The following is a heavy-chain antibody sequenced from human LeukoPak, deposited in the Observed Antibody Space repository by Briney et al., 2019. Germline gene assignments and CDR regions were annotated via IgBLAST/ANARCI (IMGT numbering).Heavy chain of an antibody. CDR1: GGTFSSYA. CDR2: INPNSGGT. Sequence: ASVKVSCKASGGTFSSYAISWVRQAPGQGLEWMRWINPNSGGTNYAQKFQGRVTMTRDTSISTAYMELSRLRSDDTAVYYCARGGNFYYYGSGSKNPFDYWGQGTLVTVSS. CDR3: ARGGNFYYYGSGSKNPFDY. V-gene: IGHV1-2*02. D-gene: IGHD3-10*01. J-gene: IGHJ4*02.